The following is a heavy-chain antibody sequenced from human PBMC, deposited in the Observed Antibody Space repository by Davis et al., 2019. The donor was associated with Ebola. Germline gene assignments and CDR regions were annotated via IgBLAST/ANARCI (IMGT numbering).Heavy chain of an antibody. CDR2: ISGSGRST. V-gene: IGHV3-23*01. CDR3: AKAYYYYYGMDV. J-gene: IGHJ6*02. CDR1: GFTFSSYA. Sequence: GESLKISCAASGFTFSSYAMSWVRQAPGKGLEWVSAISGSGRSTYYADSVKGRFTISRDNSKNTLYLQMNSLRAEDTAVYYCAKAYYYYYGMDVWGQGTTVTVSS.